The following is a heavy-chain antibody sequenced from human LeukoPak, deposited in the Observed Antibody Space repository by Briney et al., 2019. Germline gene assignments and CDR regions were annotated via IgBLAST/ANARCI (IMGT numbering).Heavy chain of an antibody. CDR2: FYYSGNT. V-gene: IGHV4-39*01. CDR3: ATGPRRGGSYYR. CDR1: GGSISSSSYY. D-gene: IGHD1-26*01. Sequence: SETLSLTCTVSGGSISSSSYYWGWLRQPPGKGLEWIGSFYYSGNTYYNPSLKSRVTISVDTSKNQFSLKLSSVTAADTAVYYCATGPRRGGSYYRWGQGTLVTVSS. J-gene: IGHJ4*02.